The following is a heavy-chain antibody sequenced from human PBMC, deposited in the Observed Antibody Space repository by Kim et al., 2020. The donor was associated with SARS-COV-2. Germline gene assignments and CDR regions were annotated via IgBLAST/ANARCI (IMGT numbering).Heavy chain of an antibody. CDR3: ARPMGTMIVVDAFDI. D-gene: IGHD3-22*01. Sequence: ASVKVSCKASGYTFTSYAMHWVRQAPGQRLEWMGWINAGNGNTKYSQKFQGRVTITRDTSASTAYMELSSLRSEDTAVYYCARPMGTMIVVDAFDIWGQGTMVTVSS. CDR1: GYTFTSYA. J-gene: IGHJ3*02. CDR2: INAGNGNT. V-gene: IGHV1-3*01.